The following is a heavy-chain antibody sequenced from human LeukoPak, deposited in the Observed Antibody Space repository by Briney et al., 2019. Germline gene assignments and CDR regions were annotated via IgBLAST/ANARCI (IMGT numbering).Heavy chain of an antibody. CDR1: GFTFSSYA. J-gene: IGHJ4*02. D-gene: IGHD5-18*01. V-gene: IGHV3-23*01. CDR2: ISGSGGST. CDR3: AKDISGGYGPFDY. Sequence: QAGGSLRLSCAASGFTFSSYAMSWVRQAPGKGLEWVSAISGSGGSTYYADSVKGRFTISRDNAKNSLYLQMNSLRAEDMALYYCAKDISGGYGPFDYWGQGTLVTVSS.